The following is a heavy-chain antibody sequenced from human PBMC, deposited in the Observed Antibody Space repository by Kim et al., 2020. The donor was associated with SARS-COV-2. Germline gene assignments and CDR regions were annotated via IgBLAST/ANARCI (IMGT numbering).Heavy chain of an antibody. Sequence: SVKGRITIARDNSKNTLYLQMDSLRAEDTAVYYCARDYWEIRVWTDAFDIWGQGTMVTVSS. CDR3: ARDYWEIRVWTDAFDI. J-gene: IGHJ3*02. V-gene: IGHV3-30*01. D-gene: IGHD5-18*01.